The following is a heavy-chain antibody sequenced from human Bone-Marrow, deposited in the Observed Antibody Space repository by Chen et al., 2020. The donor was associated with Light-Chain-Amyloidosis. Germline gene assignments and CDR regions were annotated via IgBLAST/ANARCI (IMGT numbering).Heavy chain of an antibody. Sequence: EVQLVESGGGLVQPGWSPRLSCAASGLTFSSYAMSWVRQAPGKGLEWISGISGGGESTYYADSVKGRFTISRDNSKNTLYLQMNSLRGEDTADYYCARKNSVTRGGYFEYWGQGALVTVSS. J-gene: IGHJ4*02. V-gene: IGHV3-23*04. CDR2: ISGGGEST. CDR1: GLTFSSYA. CDR3: ARKNSVTRGGYFEY. D-gene: IGHD1-26*01.